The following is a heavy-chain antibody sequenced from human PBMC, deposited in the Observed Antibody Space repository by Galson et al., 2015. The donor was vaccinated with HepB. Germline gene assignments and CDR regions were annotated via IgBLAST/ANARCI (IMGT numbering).Heavy chain of an antibody. CDR2: IIPIFGTA. Sequence: SVKVSCKASGGTFSSYAISWVRQAPGQGLEWMGGIIPIFGTANYAQKFQGRVTITADESTSTAYMELSSLRSEDTAVYYCARGDENYYGSGSYYRAFDIWGQGTMVTVSS. CDR1: GGTFSSYA. J-gene: IGHJ3*02. D-gene: IGHD3-10*01. CDR3: ARGDENYYGSGSYYRAFDI. V-gene: IGHV1-69*13.